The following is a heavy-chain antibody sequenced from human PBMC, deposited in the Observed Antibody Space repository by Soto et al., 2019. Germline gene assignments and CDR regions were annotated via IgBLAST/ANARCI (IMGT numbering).Heavy chain of an antibody. CDR1: GYSFTSYW. V-gene: IGHV5-10-1*01. CDR2: IDPSNSYT. D-gene: IGHD5-18*01. J-gene: IGHJ4*02. Sequence: AGESLKISCKGSGYSFTSYWITWVRQMPGKGLEWMGRIDPSNSYTNYSPSFQGHVTISRDTSISTAYLQWNSLKASDTATYYCVRRYSRAFDYWGQGALVTVSS. CDR3: VRRYSRAFDY.